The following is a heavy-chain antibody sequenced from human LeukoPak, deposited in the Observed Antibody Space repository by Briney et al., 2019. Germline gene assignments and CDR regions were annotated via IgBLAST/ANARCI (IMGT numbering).Heavy chain of an antibody. CDR3: ARDTAMVNAFDI. CDR2: IYYSGST. J-gene: IGHJ3*02. V-gene: IGHV4-30-4*01. CDR1: GGSISSGDYY. Sequence: SETLSLTCTVSGGSISSGDYYWSWIRQPPGRGLEWIGYIYYSGSTYYNPSLKSRVTISVDTSKSQFSLKLSSVTAADTAVYYCARDTAMVNAFDIWGQGTMVTVSS. D-gene: IGHD5-18*01.